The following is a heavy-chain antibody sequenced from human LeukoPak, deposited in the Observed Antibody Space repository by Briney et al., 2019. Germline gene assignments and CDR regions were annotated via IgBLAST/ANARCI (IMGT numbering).Heavy chain of an antibody. CDR1: GGSISSYY. CDR3: AREGPGGALDY. D-gene: IGHD3-16*01. Sequence: SETLSLTCTVSGGSISSYYWSWIRQPPGKGLEWIGYIYYSGGTNYNPSLKSRVTISVDTSKNQFSLKLSSVTAADTAVYYCAREGPGGALDYWGQGTLVTVSS. J-gene: IGHJ4*02. V-gene: IGHV4-59*01. CDR2: IYYSGGT.